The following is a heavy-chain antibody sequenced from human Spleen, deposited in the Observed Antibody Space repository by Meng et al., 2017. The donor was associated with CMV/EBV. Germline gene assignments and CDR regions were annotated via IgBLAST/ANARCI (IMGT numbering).Heavy chain of an antibody. D-gene: IGHD2-8*02. Sequence: GGSLRLSCATSGFTLSNHDIHWVRQAPGKGLEWVAFIRFDGSKKYFADSVKGRFTMSRDNSQNTLYLQMNSLRVEDTAVYYCARALSWGPIDYWGQGALVTVSS. V-gene: IGHV3-30*02. CDR3: ARALSWGPIDY. CDR1: GFTLSNHD. J-gene: IGHJ4*02. CDR2: IRFDGSKK.